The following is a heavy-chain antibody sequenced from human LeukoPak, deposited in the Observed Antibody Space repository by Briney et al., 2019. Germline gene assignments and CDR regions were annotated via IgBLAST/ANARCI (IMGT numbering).Heavy chain of an antibody. J-gene: IGHJ3*02. V-gene: IGHV3-23*01. CDR1: GFTFSSYA. CDR2: ISGSGGST. D-gene: IGHD6-13*01. Sequence: TGGSLRLSCAASGFTFSSYAMSWVRQAPGKGLEWVSAISGSGGSTYYADSVKGRFTISRDNSKNTLYLQMNSLRAEDTAVYYCARIGVRYIGQQLDIWGQGTMVTVSS. CDR3: ARIGVRYIGQQLDI.